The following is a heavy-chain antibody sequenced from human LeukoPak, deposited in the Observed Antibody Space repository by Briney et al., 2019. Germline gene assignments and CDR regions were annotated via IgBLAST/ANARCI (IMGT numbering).Heavy chain of an antibody. CDR3: ATLISEAGIVGATDAFDI. Sequence: ASVKVSCKASGYTFTGYYMHWVRQAPGQGLERMGWINPNSGGTNYAQKFQGRVTMTRDTSISTAYMELSRLRSDDTAVYYCATLISEAGIVGATDAFDIWGQGTMVTVSS. CDR1: GYTFTGYY. J-gene: IGHJ3*02. D-gene: IGHD1-26*01. CDR2: INPNSGGT. V-gene: IGHV1-2*02.